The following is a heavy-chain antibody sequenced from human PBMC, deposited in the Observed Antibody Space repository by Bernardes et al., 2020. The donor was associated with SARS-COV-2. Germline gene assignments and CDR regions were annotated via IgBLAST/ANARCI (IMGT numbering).Heavy chain of an antibody. CDR2: ISSSGSTI. D-gene: IGHD1-26*01. CDR1: GFTFSSYE. Sequence: GGSLRLSCAASGFTFSSYEMNWVRQAPGKGLEWVSYISSSGSTIYYADSVKGRFTISRDNSKNTLYLQMNSLRAEDTAVYYCARQIGSYYGMDVWGQGTTVTVSS. V-gene: IGHV3-48*03. J-gene: IGHJ6*02. CDR3: ARQIGSYYGMDV.